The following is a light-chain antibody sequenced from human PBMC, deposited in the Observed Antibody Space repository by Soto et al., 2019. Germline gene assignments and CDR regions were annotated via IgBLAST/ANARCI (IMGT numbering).Light chain of an antibody. V-gene: IGLV2-11*01. Sequence: QSALTQPRSVSGSPGQSVTISCTGTTSDIGAYNYVSWYQQHPGKAPKLIMYGVSKRPSGVPERFSGSKSDSTASLTISGLQDEDEADYYCCSYAGYYTLLFGGGTQLTVL. CDR1: TSDIGAYNY. CDR3: CSYAGYYTLL. CDR2: GVS. J-gene: IGLJ7*01.